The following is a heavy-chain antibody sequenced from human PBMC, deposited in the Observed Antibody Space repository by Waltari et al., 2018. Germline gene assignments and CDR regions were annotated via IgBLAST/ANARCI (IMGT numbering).Heavy chain of an antibody. CDR2: IKQDGSEK. J-gene: IGHJ4*02. CDR1: GFTFCSYW. CDR3: ARIVGAVGY. Sequence: EVQLVESGGGLVQPGGSLRLSCAAPGFTFCSYWMRWVRQAPGKGLEWVANIKQDGSEKYYVDSVKGRFTISRDNAKNSLYLQMNSLRAEDTAVYYCARIVGAVGYWGQGTLVTVSS. D-gene: IGHD1-26*01. V-gene: IGHV3-7*01.